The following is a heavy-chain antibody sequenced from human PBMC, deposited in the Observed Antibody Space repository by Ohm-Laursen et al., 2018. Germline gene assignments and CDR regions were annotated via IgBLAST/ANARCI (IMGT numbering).Heavy chain of an antibody. CDR1: GVTLSSFW. J-gene: IGHJ4*02. Sequence: SLRLSCSASGVTLSSFWMSWVRQAPGKGLEWVANIKEDGSGKNYVDPVKGRFTISRDNAKNSLYLQMNSLRAEDTAVYYCTYDSGWSFGYWGQGTLVTVSS. CDR3: TYDSGWSFGY. CDR2: IKEDGSGK. D-gene: IGHD6-19*01. V-gene: IGHV3-7*01.